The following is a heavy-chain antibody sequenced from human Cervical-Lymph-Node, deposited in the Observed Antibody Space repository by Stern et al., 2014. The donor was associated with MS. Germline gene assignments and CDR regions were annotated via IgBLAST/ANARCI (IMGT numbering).Heavy chain of an antibody. V-gene: IGHV4-34*01. D-gene: IGHD5/OR15-5a*01. Sequence: QVQLQQWGAGLLKPSETLSLTCAVYGGSFSGYYWSWIRQPPGKGLEWIGEINHSGSTNYNPSLKSRVTISVDTSKNQFSLKLSSGTAADTAVYYCASRSTDPQNWFDPWGQGTLVTVSS. CDR1: GGSFSGYY. CDR3: ASRSTDPQNWFDP. CDR2: INHSGST. J-gene: IGHJ5*02.